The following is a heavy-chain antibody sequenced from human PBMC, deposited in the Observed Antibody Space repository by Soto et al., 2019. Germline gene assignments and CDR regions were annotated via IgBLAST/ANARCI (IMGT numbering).Heavy chain of an antibody. CDR1: GGSISSNSYY. CDR3: ARRPGNSLKYSSHFDY. CDR2: IYYSGST. J-gene: IGHJ4*02. V-gene: IGHV4-39*02. D-gene: IGHD4-4*01. Sequence: QLQLQESGPGLVKPSETLSLTCTVSGGSISSNSYYWGWIRQPPGKGLEWIGSIYYSGSTYYNPSLKSRVTISVDTSKTHFSLKLSSVTAADTAVYYCARRPGNSLKYSSHFDYWGQGTLVTVSS.